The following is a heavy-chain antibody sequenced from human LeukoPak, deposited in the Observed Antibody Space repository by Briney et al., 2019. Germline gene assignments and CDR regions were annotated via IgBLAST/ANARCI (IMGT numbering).Heavy chain of an antibody. J-gene: IGHJ4*02. V-gene: IGHV3-74*01. CDR3: ARAIGSSWGKVDY. CDR1: GFTFSNYW. Sequence: GSLRLSCVASGFTFSNYWMHWVRQAPGKGLVWVSRIKTDGSRTNYADSVKGRFTISRDNAKNTVYLEMNSLRSEDTAVYYCARAIGSSWGKVDYWGQGTLVTVSS. D-gene: IGHD6-13*01. CDR2: IKTDGSRT.